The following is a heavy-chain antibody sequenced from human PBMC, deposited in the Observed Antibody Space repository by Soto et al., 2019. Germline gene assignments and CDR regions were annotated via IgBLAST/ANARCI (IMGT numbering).Heavy chain of an antibody. CDR3: ARDTGLAPTVWGY. V-gene: IGHV4-31*03. CDR2: VYHSGST. CDR1: GDSIRGGGHY. Sequence: QVQLQESSPGLVKPSQTLSLTCSVSGDSIRGGGHYWNWIRQFPGKGLEWIGYVYHSGSTHYNPSLRGRLTISLDTSKNQFSLRLISVTAADTALYYCARDTGLAPTVWGYWGHGAQVTVSS. D-gene: IGHD7-27*01. J-gene: IGHJ4*03.